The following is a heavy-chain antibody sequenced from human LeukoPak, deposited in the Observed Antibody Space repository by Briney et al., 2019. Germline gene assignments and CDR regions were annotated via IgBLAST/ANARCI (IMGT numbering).Heavy chain of an antibody. CDR2: INAGNGNT. V-gene: IGHV1-3*01. Sequence: PGGSLRLSCAASGFTFTSYAMHWVRQAPGQRLEWMGWINAGNGNTKYSQKFQGRVTITRDTSASTAYMELSSLRSEDTAVYYCASGRRLAYYYDSSGYYYWGQGTLVTVSS. D-gene: IGHD3-22*01. CDR1: GFTFTSYA. CDR3: ASGRRLAYYYDSSGYYY. J-gene: IGHJ4*02.